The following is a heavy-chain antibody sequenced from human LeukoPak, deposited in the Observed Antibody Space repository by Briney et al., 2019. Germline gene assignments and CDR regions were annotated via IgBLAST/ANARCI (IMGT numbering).Heavy chain of an antibody. Sequence: SETLSPTCAVSGGSILTTNWWSWVRQPPGKGLEWIGEVHLSGASNYNPSLKSRVNMSIDKSKNQLSLELTSVTAADTAIYYCTRESGAFSPFGFWGQGTLATVSS. CDR2: VHLSGAS. D-gene: IGHD1-26*01. J-gene: IGHJ4*02. CDR3: TRESGAFSPFGF. V-gene: IGHV4-4*02. CDR1: GGSILTTNW.